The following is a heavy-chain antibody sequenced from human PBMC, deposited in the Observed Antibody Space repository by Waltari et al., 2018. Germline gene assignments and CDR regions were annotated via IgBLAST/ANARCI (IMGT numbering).Heavy chain of an antibody. J-gene: IGHJ4*02. CDR2: INKNGDSK. CDR3: ARSGGYIDY. Sequence: EVNLVESGGGLVQPAGSLRLSCSAAGFSFRGSWMHWVRQAPGKGLVWVSRINKNGDSKSYADSVKGLFTISKDNAKNTLYLEMNSLRAEDTAVYYCARSGGYIDYWGQGTLVTVSS. D-gene: IGHD2-15*01. CDR1: GFSFRGSW. V-gene: IGHV3-74*01.